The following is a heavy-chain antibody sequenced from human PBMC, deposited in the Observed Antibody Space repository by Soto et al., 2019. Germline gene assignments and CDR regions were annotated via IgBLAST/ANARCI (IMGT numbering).Heavy chain of an antibody. CDR3: AKKGGRFWSGYTGPNVPYYFDY. D-gene: IGHD3-3*01. J-gene: IGHJ4*02. V-gene: IGHV3-23*01. CDR1: GFTFSSYA. Sequence: GGSLRLSCAASGFTFSSYAMSWVRQAPGKGLEWVSAISGSGGSTYYADSVKGRFTISRDNSKNTLYLQMNSLRAEDTAVYYCAKKGGRFWSGYTGPNVPYYFDYWGQGTLVTVSS. CDR2: ISGSGGST.